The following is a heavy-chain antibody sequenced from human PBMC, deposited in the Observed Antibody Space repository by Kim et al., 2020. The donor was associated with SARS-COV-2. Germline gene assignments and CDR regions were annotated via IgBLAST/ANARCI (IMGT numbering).Heavy chain of an antibody. CDR2: IRSKAYGGTT. Sequence: GGSLRLSCTASGFTFGDYAMSWVRQAPGKGLEWVGFIRSKAYGGTTEYAASVKGRFTISRDDSKSIAYLQMNSLKTEDTAVYYCTRVFGWGETTEYYYYGMDVWGQGTTVTVSS. J-gene: IGHJ6*02. D-gene: IGHD4-17*01. CDR3: TRVFGWGETTEYYYYGMDV. V-gene: IGHV3-49*04. CDR1: GFTFGDYA.